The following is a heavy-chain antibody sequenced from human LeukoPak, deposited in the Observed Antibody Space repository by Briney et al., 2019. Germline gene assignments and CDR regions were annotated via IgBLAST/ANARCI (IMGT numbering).Heavy chain of an antibody. CDR3: ARDLRVPYYYGSGSFKFWFDP. J-gene: IGHJ5*02. V-gene: IGHV4-4*07. D-gene: IGHD3-10*01. CDR2: IYTSGST. Sequence: SETLSLTCTVSGGSISSYYWSWIRQPAGKGLEWIGRIYTSGSTNYNPSLKSRVTMSVDTSKNQFSLKLSSATAADTAVYYCARDLRVPYYYGSGSFKFWFDPWGQGTLVTVSS. CDR1: GGSISSYY.